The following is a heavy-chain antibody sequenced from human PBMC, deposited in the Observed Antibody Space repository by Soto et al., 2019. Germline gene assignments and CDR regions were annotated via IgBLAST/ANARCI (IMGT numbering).Heavy chain of an antibody. J-gene: IGHJ4*02. V-gene: IGHV1-46*01. CDR1: GYTFTSYS. D-gene: IGHD2-15*01. Sequence: GASVKVSCKASGYTFTSYSMHWVRQAPGHGLEWMGIINPSSGRTSYAQKFQGRVTMTRDTSTSTVYMELSSLRSEDTAVYYCAREVGSIVVVVAAVSLFDYWGQGTLVTVSS. CDR2: INPSSGRT. CDR3: AREVGSIVVVVAAVSLFDY.